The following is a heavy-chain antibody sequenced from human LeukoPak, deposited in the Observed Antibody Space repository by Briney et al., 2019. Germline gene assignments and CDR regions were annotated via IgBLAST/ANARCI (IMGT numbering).Heavy chain of an antibody. CDR2: ISSGGTDE. CDR1: GFTFSSYA. Sequence: GGSLRLSCAASGFTFSSYAMHWVRQAPGKGLEWVSLISSGGTDEYYADSVKGRFTISRDNSKNTLYLQLNSLRAEDTAVYYCARDSAYYYDSGSSGPHYFDNWGQGTLVTVSS. V-gene: IGHV3-30*01. J-gene: IGHJ4*02. CDR3: ARDSAYYYDSGSSGPHYFDN. D-gene: IGHD3-10*01.